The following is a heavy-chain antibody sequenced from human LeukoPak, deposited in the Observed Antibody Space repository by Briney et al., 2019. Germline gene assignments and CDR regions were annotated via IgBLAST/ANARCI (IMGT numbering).Heavy chain of an antibody. D-gene: IGHD6-13*01. CDR1: GFTFTSYD. CDR2: MYPNSGNT. CDR3: ARTTYSSSWYDY. V-gene: IGHV1-8*03. J-gene: IGHJ4*02. Sequence: ASVKVSCKASGFTFTSYDINWVRQATGQGLEWMGWMYPNSGNTGYAQKFQGRVTITRNTSISTAYMELSSLRSEDTAVYYCARTTYSSSWYDYWGQGTLVTVSS.